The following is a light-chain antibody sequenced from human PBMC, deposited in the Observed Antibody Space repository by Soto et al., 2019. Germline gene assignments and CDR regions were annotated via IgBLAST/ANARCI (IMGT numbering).Light chain of an antibody. CDR3: CSDAGSRV. J-gene: IGLJ3*02. Sequence: QSALTQPASVSGSPGQSITISCTGTSSDVGSYNLVSWYQQHPGKAPKLMIYEGSKRPSGVSNRFSGSKSGNTASLTISGLQAEDEADYYCCSDAGSRVFGGGTKVTGL. CDR1: SSDVGSYNL. CDR2: EGS. V-gene: IGLV2-23*01.